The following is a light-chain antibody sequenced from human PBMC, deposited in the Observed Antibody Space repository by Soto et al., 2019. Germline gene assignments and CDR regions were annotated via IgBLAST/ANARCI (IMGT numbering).Light chain of an antibody. J-gene: IGLJ1*01. CDR2: DVN. CDR3: SSFSSSNTYV. Sequence: QSALTQPPSVSGSPGQSVAISCSGTSSDIGAYNRVSWYQQPPGTAPKLMIYDVNNRPSGVPDRFSGSKSGNTASLTISGLKADDEADYYCSSFSSSNTYVFGTGTKLTVL. V-gene: IGLV2-18*02. CDR1: SSDIGAYNR.